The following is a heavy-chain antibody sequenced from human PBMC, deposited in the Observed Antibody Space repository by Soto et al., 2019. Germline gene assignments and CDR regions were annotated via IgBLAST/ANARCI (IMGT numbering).Heavy chain of an antibody. CDR2: IKGDESTT. J-gene: IGHJ4*02. Sequence: EVQLVESGGGLVQPGGSLRLSCAASGFTFSKYWIHWVRQAPGKGLVWVSRIKGDESTTNYADSVQGRFTISRDNANDVVFLHMNTMTADDTAVYYCARGGYGLWLNDYWGQGTLVTVSS. CDR3: ARGGYGLWLNDY. V-gene: IGHV3-74*01. D-gene: IGHD5-18*01. CDR1: GFTFSKYW.